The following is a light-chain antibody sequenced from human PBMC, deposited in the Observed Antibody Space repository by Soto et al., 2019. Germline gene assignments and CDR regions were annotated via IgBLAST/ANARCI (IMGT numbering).Light chain of an antibody. CDR1: SSNIGAGYG. V-gene: IGLV1-40*01. J-gene: IGLJ3*02. Sequence: QSVLTQPPSVSGAPGQRVTISCTGSSSNIGAGYGVHWYQQLPGTAPKLLIYGNSNRPSGVSDRFSGSKSCTSASLAITGLQAEDEADYYCQSYDSSLSGSVFGGGTKLTVL. CDR3: QSYDSSLSGSV. CDR2: GNS.